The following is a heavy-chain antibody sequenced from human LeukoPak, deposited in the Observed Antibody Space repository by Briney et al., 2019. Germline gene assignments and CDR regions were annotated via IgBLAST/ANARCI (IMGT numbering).Heavy chain of an antibody. D-gene: IGHD2-15*01. Sequence: ASVKVSCKASGYTFTSYGISWVRQAPGQGLEWMGWISAYNGNTNYAQKLQGRVTMTTDTSTSTAYMELSSLRSDDTAVYYCAREYEIVVVVAAPMGYWGQGTLVTVSS. J-gene: IGHJ4*02. CDR2: ISAYNGNT. CDR3: AREYEIVVVVAAPMGY. CDR1: GYTFTSYG. V-gene: IGHV1-18*01.